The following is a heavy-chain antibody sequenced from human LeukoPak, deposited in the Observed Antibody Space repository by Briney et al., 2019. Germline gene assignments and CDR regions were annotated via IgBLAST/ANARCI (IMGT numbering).Heavy chain of an antibody. CDR2: IYYSGST. CDR1: GGSISSSSYY. V-gene: IGHV4-39*01. CDR3: ARLSWYFDL. J-gene: IGHJ2*01. Sequence: SETLSLTCTVSGGSISSSSYYWDWIRQPPGKGLEWIGSIYYSGSTYYNPSLKSRVTISVDTSKNQFSLKLSSVTATDTAVYYCARLSWYFDLWGRGTLVTVSS.